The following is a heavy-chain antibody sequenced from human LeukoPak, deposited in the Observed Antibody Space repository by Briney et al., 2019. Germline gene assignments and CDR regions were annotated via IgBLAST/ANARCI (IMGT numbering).Heavy chain of an antibody. CDR1: GYSFTSYW. D-gene: IGHD6-19*01. V-gene: IGHV5-51*01. Sequence: GESLKISCKGAGYSFTSYWIGWLRQMPGKGLEWMGIIYPGDSDTRYSPSFQGQVTISADKSNSTAYLQWSSLKASDTAMYYCARRLIAVAGTVFDYWGQGTLVTVSS. CDR3: ARRLIAVAGTVFDY. CDR2: IYPGDSDT. J-gene: IGHJ4*02.